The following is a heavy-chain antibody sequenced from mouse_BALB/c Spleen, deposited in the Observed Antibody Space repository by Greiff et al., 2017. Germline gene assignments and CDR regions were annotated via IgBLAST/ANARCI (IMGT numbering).Heavy chain of an antibody. V-gene: IGHV5-4*02. Sequence: EVKVVESGGGLVKPGGSLKLSCAASGFTFSDYYMYWVRQTPEKRLEWVATISDGGSYTYYPDSAKGRFTISRDNAKNNLYLQMSSLKSEDTAMYYCARALYGNYVFAYWGQGTLVTVSA. CDR1: GFTFSDYY. CDR2: ISDGGSYT. CDR3: ARALYGNYVFAY. D-gene: IGHD2-1*01. J-gene: IGHJ3*01.